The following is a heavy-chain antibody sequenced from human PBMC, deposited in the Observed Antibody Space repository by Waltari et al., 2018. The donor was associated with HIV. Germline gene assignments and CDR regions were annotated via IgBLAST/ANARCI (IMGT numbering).Heavy chain of an antibody. J-gene: IGHJ4*02. CDR2: LRSSGTTI. Sequence: EVQLVESGGGLVQPGGSLRLSCAASGFTFSRYSMTWVRQAPGKGLEWVSYLRSSGTTIYYADSVKGRVTISRDNAKNSLYLQMNSLRDEDTAVYYCARDLIGPRSIWGQGTLVTVSS. V-gene: IGHV3-48*02. CDR1: GFTFSRYS. CDR3: ARDLIGPRSI. D-gene: IGHD3-16*01.